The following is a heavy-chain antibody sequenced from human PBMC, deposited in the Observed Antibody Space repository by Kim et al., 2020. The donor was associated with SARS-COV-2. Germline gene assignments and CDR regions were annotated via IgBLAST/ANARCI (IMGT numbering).Heavy chain of an antibody. V-gene: IGHV4-59*01. Sequence: SETLSLTCTVSGGSISSYYWCWIRQPPGKGLEWIGYIYYSGSTNYNPALKSRVTISVDTSKNQFSLKLSSVTAADTAVYYCARDAHYYGSAKFDPWGQGTLFTVSS. J-gene: IGHJ5*02. CDR2: IYYSGST. D-gene: IGHD3-10*01. CDR3: ARDAHYYGSAKFDP. CDR1: GGSISSYY.